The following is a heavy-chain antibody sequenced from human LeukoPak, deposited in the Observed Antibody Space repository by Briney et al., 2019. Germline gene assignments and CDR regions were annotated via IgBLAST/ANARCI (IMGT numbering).Heavy chain of an antibody. Sequence: SETLSLTCTASGGSISGYYWSWIRQPPGKGLEWIGYIYYSGSTNYNPSLKSRVTISVDTSKNQFSLKLGSVTAADTAVYYCARDSSYSSSWGDWYFDLWGRGTLVTVSS. CDR2: IYYSGST. V-gene: IGHV4-59*01. CDR3: ARDSSYSSSWGDWYFDL. J-gene: IGHJ2*01. CDR1: GGSISGYY. D-gene: IGHD6-13*01.